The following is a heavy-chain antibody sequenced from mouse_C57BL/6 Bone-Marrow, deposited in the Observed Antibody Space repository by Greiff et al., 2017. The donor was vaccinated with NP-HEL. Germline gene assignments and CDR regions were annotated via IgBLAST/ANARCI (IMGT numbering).Heavy chain of an antibody. CDR3: ARCYYGSRVWFAD. D-gene: IGHD1-1*01. CDR2: IYPRSGNT. V-gene: IGHV1-81*01. Sequence: VQLQQSGAELARPGASVKLSCTASGYTFTSYGISWVKQRTGQGLEWIGEIYPRSGNTYYNEKFKGKATLTADKSSSTAYMELRSLTSEDSAVYFGARCYYGSRVWFADWGQGALVTDSA. J-gene: IGHJ3*01. CDR1: GYTFTSYG.